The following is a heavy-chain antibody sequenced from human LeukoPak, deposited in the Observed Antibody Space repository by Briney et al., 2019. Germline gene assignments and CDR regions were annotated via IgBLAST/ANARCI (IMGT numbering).Heavy chain of an antibody. Sequence: PSETLSLTCTVSGGSISSSSYYWGWIRQPPGKGLEWIGSIYYSGSTYYNPSLKSRVTMSVDTSKNQFSLKLSSVTAADTAVYYCARGAQSLYYYYYYMDVWGKGTTVTVSS. CDR2: IYYSGST. CDR1: GGSISSSSYY. CDR3: ARGAQSLYYYYYYMDV. V-gene: IGHV4-39*07. J-gene: IGHJ6*03.